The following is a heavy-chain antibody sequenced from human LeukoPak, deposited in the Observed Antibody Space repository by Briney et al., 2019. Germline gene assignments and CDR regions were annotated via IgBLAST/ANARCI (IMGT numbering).Heavy chain of an antibody. CDR3: ASRRGSYSGRFDY. CDR2: IYYSGST. Sequence: SETLSLTCTVSGGSISSYYWSWIRQPPGKGLEWIGYIYYSGSTNYNPSLKSRVTISVDTSKNQFSLKLSSVTAADTAVYYCASRRGSYSGRFDYWGQGTLVTVSS. V-gene: IGHV4-59*01. CDR1: GGSISSYY. J-gene: IGHJ4*02. D-gene: IGHD1-26*01.